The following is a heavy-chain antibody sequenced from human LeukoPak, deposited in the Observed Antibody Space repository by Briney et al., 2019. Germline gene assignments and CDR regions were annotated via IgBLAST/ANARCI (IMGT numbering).Heavy chain of an antibody. Sequence: SETLSLTCTVSGGSISSYYWSWIRQPPGKGLEWIGYIYYSGSTNYNPSLKSRVTISVDTSKNQFSLKLSSVTAADTAVYYCARLRSRGYFDYWGQGTLVTVSS. J-gene: IGHJ4*02. CDR1: GGSISSYY. CDR2: IYYSGST. V-gene: IGHV4-59*08. CDR3: ARLRSRGYFDY.